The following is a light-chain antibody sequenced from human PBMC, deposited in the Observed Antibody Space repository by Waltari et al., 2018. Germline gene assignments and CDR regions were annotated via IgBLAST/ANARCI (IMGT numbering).Light chain of an antibody. J-gene: IGKJ5*01. CDR1: QDMSSN. V-gene: IGKV1-9*01. Sequence: IQLTQSPSSLSASVGDRVPLTRRASQDMSSNFAWYQQTPWKAPKLLISAASTLQSGVPLRVSGSGSGTDFTRTISSLQAEDFATYYCQQLNSYPITFGQGTQLEIK. CDR2: AAS. CDR3: QQLNSYPIT.